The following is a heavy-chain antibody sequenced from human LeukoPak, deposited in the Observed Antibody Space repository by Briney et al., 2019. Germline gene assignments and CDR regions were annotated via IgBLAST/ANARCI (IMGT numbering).Heavy chain of an antibody. J-gene: IGHJ3*01. CDR3: VKDSYYYHSRGPLGDGFDV. CDR2: IGGSGTAT. Sequence: GGSLRLSCAASGFTFSSHAMSWVRQAPGKGLEWVSSIGGSGTATYYADSVKGRFTISRDNSRNSLYLQMNSLRVEDTAVYYCVKDSYYYHSRGPLGDGFDVWGQGTMVTVSS. V-gene: IGHV3-23*01. D-gene: IGHD3-22*01. CDR1: GFTFSSHA.